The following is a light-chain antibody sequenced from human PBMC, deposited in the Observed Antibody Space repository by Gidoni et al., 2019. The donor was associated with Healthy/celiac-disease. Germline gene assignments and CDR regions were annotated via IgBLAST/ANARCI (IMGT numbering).Light chain of an antibody. V-gene: IGLV2-23*02. CDR1: SSDVGSYNL. CDR2: EVS. CDR3: CSYAGSSTPGV. J-gene: IGLJ2*01. Sequence: QSALIQPASVSGSPGQSITISCTGTSSDVGSYNLVSWYQQHTGKAPKLMIYEVSTRPSGVSNRFSGSKSGNTASLTIYRLQAEDEADYYCCSYAGSSTPGVFGGGTKLTVL.